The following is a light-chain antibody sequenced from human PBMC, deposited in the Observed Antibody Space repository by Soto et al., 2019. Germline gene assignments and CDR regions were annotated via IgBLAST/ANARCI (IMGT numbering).Light chain of an antibody. CDR1: QSVDNNY. Sequence: EIVLTQSPGTLSLSPGERATLSCRASQSVDNNYLAWYQQKPGQAPRLLIYGASSRATGIPDRFSGSGSGTDFTLTISRLKPEDFAVYYCQQYGSSPITFGQGTRLEIK. CDR2: GAS. CDR3: QQYGSSPIT. J-gene: IGKJ5*01. V-gene: IGKV3-20*01.